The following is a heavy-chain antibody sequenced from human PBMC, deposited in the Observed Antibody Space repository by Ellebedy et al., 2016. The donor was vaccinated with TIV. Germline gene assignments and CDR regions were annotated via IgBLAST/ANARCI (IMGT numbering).Heavy chain of an antibody. V-gene: IGHV1-46*01. CDR2: ITPSGDNS. Sequence: AASVKVSCKASGYTFTDYYMHWVRQAPGQGLEWVGMITPSGDNSSYELTFQGRLAMTLDTSTATFFLELTSLRYDDTAIYYCARDRNWNYARFDPWGQGTLVTVSS. J-gene: IGHJ5*02. CDR3: ARDRNWNYARFDP. CDR1: GYTFTDYY. D-gene: IGHD1-7*01.